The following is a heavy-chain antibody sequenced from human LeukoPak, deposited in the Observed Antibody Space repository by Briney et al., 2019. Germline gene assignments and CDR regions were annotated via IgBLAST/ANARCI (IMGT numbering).Heavy chain of an antibody. D-gene: IGHD3-16*01. CDR3: ARDLGDDYGDY. J-gene: IGHJ4*02. CDR2: MNPNSGNT. V-gene: IGHV1-8*01. Sequence: ASVKVSCKASGYTFTSYDINWVRQATGQGLEWMGWMNPNSGNTGYAQKFQGRVTITADESTSTAYMELSSLRSEDTAVYYCARDLGDDYGDYWGQGTLVTVSS. CDR1: GYTFTSYD.